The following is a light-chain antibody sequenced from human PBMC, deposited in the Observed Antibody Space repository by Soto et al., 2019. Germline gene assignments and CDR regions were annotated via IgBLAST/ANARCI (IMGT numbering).Light chain of an antibody. J-gene: IGKJ3*01. CDR1: QSVSRY. CDR2: DIS. V-gene: IGKV3-11*01. CDR3: QDRTNWPPIFT. Sequence: EIVLTQSPATLSLSPGERATLSCRASQSVSRYLAWYQQRPGQARRLLIYDISNRATGIPARFSGSGSGTDFTLTISSLESEHFAEYYCQDRTNWPPIFTFGPGTKVDIK.